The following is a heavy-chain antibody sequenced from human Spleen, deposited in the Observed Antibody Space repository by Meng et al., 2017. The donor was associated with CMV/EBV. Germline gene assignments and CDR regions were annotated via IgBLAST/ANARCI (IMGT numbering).Heavy chain of an antibody. CDR2: IITLFGTP. CDR1: GGTFSNLA. D-gene: IGHD2-2*01. Sequence: SGGTFSNLASYWVRQATGQVLEWMGGIITLFGTPNYAQKFQGRLTITTDDSTSTAYMELNSLRSDDTAVYYCARTIVPAAFESRFDYWGQGTLVTVSS. J-gene: IGHJ4*02. CDR3: ARTIVPAAFESRFDY. V-gene: IGHV1-69*05.